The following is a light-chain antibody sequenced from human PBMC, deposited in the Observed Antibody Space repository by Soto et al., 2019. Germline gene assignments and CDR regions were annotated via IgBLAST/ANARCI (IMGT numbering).Light chain of an antibody. J-gene: IGLJ1*01. CDR2: DVS. CDR3: SSYTSSSTLYV. Sequence: QSVLTQPASVSGSPGQSITISCTGTSSDVGGYNYVSWYQQRPGKAPKLMIYDVSNRPSGVSNRFSGSKSGNTASQTISGLQAEDEADYYCSSYTSSSTLYVFGTGTKLTVL. V-gene: IGLV2-14*01. CDR1: SSDVGGYNY.